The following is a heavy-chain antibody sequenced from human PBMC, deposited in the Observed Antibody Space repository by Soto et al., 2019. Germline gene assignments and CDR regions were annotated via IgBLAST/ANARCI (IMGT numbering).Heavy chain of an antibody. Sequence: QVQLQESGPGLVKPSQTLSLTCTVSGGSISGGGYYWSWIRQHPGKGLECIGFIYYSGSSYYNPSLQSRVTISLDTSTNQFTRELRYVPVADTAVYYCAPGRYSNWFDPWGQGTPVTVSS. CDR1: GGSISGGGYY. V-gene: IGHV4-31*03. CDR3: APGRYSNWFDP. J-gene: IGHJ5*02. CDR2: IYYSGSS. D-gene: IGHD1-26*01.